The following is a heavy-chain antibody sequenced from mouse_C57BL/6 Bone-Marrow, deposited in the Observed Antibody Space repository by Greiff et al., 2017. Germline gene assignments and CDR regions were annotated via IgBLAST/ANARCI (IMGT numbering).Heavy chain of an antibody. Sequence: QVQLQQRGAELVKPGASVKLSCKASGYTFTSYWMHWVKQRPGRGLEWIGRIDPNSGGTKYNEKFTSKATLTVDKPSSTAYMQLSSLTSEDSAVYDCARGLCGSSYGYAMDYWGQGTSVTVAS. CDR2: IDPNSGGT. D-gene: IGHD1-1*01. J-gene: IGHJ4*01. CDR3: ARGLCGSSYGYAMDY. CDR1: GYTFTSYW. V-gene: IGHV1-72*01.